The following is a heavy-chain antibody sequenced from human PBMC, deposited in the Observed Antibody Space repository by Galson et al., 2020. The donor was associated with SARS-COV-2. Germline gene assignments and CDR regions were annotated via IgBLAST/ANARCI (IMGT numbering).Heavy chain of an antibody. D-gene: IGHD6-19*01. J-gene: IGHJ1*01. CDR1: GFNGSSKY. CDR2: MERDDKT. Sequence: GGFLRISCVDSGFNGSSKYRSWVGEDAGKGREWVEVMERDDKTYDADSVKGRFTISRDNTKNTLYLQMNSLRAEDTAVYYCARERNRRAVATTFQNWGQGTLVTVSS. V-gene: IGHV3-66*01. CDR3: ARERNRRAVATTFQN.